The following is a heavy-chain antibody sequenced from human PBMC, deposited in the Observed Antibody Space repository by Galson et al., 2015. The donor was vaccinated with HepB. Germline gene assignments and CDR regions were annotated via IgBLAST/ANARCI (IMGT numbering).Heavy chain of an antibody. CDR1: GFTFSSYG. J-gene: IGHJ6*02. Sequence: SLRLSCAASGFTFSSYGMHWVRQAPGKGLEWVAVISYDGSNKYYADSVKGRFTISRDNSKNTLYLQMNSLRAEDTAVYYCAKDWGAWRYYGMDVWGQGTTVTGSS. CDR3: AKDWGAWRYYGMDV. V-gene: IGHV3-30*18. CDR2: ISYDGSNK. D-gene: IGHD3-16*01.